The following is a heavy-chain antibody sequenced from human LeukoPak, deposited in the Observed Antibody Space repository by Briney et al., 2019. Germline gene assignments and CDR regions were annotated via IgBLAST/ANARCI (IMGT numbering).Heavy chain of an antibody. CDR3: ASMGATWGFDY. CDR2: IYYSGTT. CDR1: GGSITSYY. V-gene: IGHV4-59*08. D-gene: IGHD1-26*01. Sequence: SETLSLTCTVSGGSITSYYWGWIRQPPGKGLEYIGHIYYSGTTNYNPSLKSRVTILVDTSKNQFSLKLTSVTAADTAVYYCASMGATWGFDYWGQGTLVTVSS. J-gene: IGHJ4*02.